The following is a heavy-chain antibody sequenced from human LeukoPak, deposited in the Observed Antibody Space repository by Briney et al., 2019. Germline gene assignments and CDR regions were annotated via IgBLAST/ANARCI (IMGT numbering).Heavy chain of an antibody. J-gene: IGHJ4*02. CDR3: ARDSSCGVDY. CDR2: INHSGST. CDR1: GGSFSGYY. D-gene: IGHD6-6*01. Sequence: SETLSLTCAVYGGSFSGYYWSWIRPPPGKGLEWIGEINHSGSTNYTPPPKSRVTISVDTSKNQFPLKLSSVTAAATAVSSFARDSSCGVDYWGQGTLVTVSS. V-gene: IGHV4-34*01.